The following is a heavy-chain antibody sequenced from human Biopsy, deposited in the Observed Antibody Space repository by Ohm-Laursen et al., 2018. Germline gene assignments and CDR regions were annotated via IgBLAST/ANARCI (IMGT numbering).Heavy chain of an antibody. CDR2: ISYTGGI. Sequence: TLSLTCTVSGGSISGYHWSWIRKSPGKGLEWLAYISYTGGITFNPSLNGRATMSLDTSKNQFSLRLIYVTAADTAVYYCARMPHFDYWGQGILVTVSS. J-gene: IGHJ4*02. CDR1: GGSISGYH. D-gene: IGHD2-2*01. CDR3: ARMPHFDY. V-gene: IGHV4-59*01.